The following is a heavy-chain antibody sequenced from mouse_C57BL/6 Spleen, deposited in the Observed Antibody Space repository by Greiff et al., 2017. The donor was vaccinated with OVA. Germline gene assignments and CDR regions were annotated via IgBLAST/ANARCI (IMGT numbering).Heavy chain of an antibody. D-gene: IGHD4-1*01. CDR1: GFSLTSYG. J-gene: IGHJ4*01. Sequence: VKLEESGPGLVQPSQSLSITCTVSGFSLTSYGVHWVRQSPGKGLEWLGVIWSGGSTAYNAAFISRLSISKNNSKSQIIFKMSIPQADDAAKYCCTRRSLTDYYAMDYWGQGTSVTVSS. CDR3: TRRSLTDYYAMDY. CDR2: IWSGGST. V-gene: IGHV2-2*01.